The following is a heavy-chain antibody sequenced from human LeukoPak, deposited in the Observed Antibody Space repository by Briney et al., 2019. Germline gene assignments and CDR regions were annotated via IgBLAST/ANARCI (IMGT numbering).Heavy chain of an antibody. CDR2: ISGSGGST. V-gene: IGHV3-23*01. J-gene: IGHJ6*02. Sequence: GGSLRLSCADSEFTFSSYAMSWVRQAPGKGLEWVSAISGSGGSTYYADSVKGRFTISRDNSKNTLYLQMNSLRAEDTAVYYCAKPTVTHYYYYGMDVWGQGTTVTVSS. CDR3: AKPTVTHYYYYGMDV. D-gene: IGHD4-4*01. CDR1: EFTFSSYA.